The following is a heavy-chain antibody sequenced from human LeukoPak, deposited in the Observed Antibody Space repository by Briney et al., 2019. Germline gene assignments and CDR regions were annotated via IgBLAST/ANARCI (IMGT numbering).Heavy chain of an antibody. D-gene: IGHD6-13*01. Sequence: PSETLSLTCTVSGGSISSYYWSWIRQPPGKGLEWIGYISYSGSTNYNPSLKSRVTMSVDTSKNQFSLKLSSVTAADTAVYYCARVTSIAAAGYNWFDPWGQGTLVTVSS. CDR3: ARVTSIAAAGYNWFDP. J-gene: IGHJ5*02. V-gene: IGHV4-59*12. CDR2: ISYSGST. CDR1: GGSISSYY.